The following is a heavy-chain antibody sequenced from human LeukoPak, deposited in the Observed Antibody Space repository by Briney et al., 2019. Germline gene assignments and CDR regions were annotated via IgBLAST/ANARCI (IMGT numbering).Heavy chain of an antibody. Sequence: SETLSLTCTVSGASISRHYWSWIRQSPGKGLEWIGYIHYSGSTNTNPSLRSRVTISVDTSKNQFSLKLSSVTAADTAVYYCARPRDYGGNLNWYFDLWGRGTLVTVSS. CDR3: ARPRDYGGNLNWYFDL. D-gene: IGHD4-23*01. V-gene: IGHV4-59*08. CDR2: IHYSGST. J-gene: IGHJ2*01. CDR1: GASISRHY.